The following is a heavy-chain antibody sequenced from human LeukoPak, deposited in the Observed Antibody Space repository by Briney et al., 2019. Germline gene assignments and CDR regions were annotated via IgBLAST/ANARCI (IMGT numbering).Heavy chain of an antibody. V-gene: IGHV3-48*03. Sequence: GGSLRLSCAASGFTFSSYEMNWVRQAPGKGLEWVSYISSSGSTIYYADSVKGRFTISRDNAKNSLYLQMNSLRAEDTAVYYCARYTVTTDYWGQGTLVTVSS. CDR2: ISSSGSTI. J-gene: IGHJ4*02. CDR1: GFTFSSYE. D-gene: IGHD4-17*01. CDR3: ARYTVTTDY.